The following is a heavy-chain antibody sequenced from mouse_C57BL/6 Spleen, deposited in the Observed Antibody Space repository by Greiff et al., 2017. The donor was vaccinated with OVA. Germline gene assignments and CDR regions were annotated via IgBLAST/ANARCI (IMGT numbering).Heavy chain of an antibody. D-gene: IGHD2-4*01. J-gene: IGHJ3*01. V-gene: IGHV5-16*01. Sequence: EVQLMESEGGLVQPGSSMKLSCTASGFTFSDYYMAWVRQVPEKGLEWVANINYDGSSTYYLDSLKSRFIISRDNAKNILYLQMSSLKSEDTATYYCAQGDDYKGFAYWGQGTLVTVSA. CDR1: GFTFSDYY. CDR3: AQGDDYKGFAY. CDR2: INYDGSST.